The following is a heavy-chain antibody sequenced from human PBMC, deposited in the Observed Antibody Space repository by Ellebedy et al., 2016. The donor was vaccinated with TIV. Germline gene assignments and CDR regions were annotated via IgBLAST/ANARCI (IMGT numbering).Heavy chain of an antibody. CDR2: IKQDGSEA. J-gene: IGHJ4*02. V-gene: IGHV3-7*03. D-gene: IGHD3-10*01. Sequence: GESLKISCAASGFIFRNYWMSWVRRAPGKGLEWVANIKQDGSEAHYVDSVKGRFTFSRDNAKNSLYLQMDSLRAEDTAVYYCATPTRGETTNYWGQGTLVTVSS. CDR1: GFIFRNYW. CDR3: ATPTRGETTNY.